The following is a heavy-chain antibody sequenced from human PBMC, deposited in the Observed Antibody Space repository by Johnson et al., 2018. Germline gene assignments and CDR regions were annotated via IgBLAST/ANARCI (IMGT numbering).Heavy chain of an antibody. CDR1: GFTFDDYA. D-gene: IGHD1-26*01. V-gene: IGHV3-9*01. CDR3: ARDSGSFWFDT. CDR2: FSGNIVTI. Sequence: VQLVESGGGLVQPGRSLRLSCADSGFTFDDYAMHWVRQAPGKGLEWVAGFSGNIVTINYVDSGNGRFTVSRDNAKNTVYLKMNSLRAEDTAVYYCARDSGSFWFDTWGQGTLVTVPS. J-gene: IGHJ5*02.